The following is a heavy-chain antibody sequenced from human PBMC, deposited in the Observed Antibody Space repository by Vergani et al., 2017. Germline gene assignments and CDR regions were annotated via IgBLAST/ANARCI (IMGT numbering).Heavy chain of an antibody. D-gene: IGHD3-10*01. V-gene: IGHV3-30-3*01. J-gene: IGHJ6*03. CDR3: ASPPFPSGLYYYMDV. CDR2: ISYDGSNK. CDR1: GFTFRSYA. Sequence: QVQLVESGGGVVQPGRSLRLSCAASGFTFRSYAMHWFRQAPGKGLEWVAVISYDGSNKYYADSVKGRFTISRDNSKNTLYLQMNSLRAEDTAVYYCASPPFPSGLYYYMDVWGKGTTVTVSS.